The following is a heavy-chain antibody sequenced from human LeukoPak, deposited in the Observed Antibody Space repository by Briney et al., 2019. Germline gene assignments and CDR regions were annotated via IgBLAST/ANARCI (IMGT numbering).Heavy chain of an antibody. CDR1: GFTFSDCA. CDR2: IDSRAKSHAT. Sequence: GGSLRLSCAGSGFTFSDCAIHWVRQAPGKGLEWLGRIDSRAKSHATAYAESVRGRFTISRDDSKSTAYLQMNSLKTEDTAVNLCTRDGGSWSHLASWGQGTLVTVSS. V-gene: IGHV3-73*01. J-gene: IGHJ5*02. CDR3: TRDGGSWSHLAS. D-gene: IGHD1-26*01.